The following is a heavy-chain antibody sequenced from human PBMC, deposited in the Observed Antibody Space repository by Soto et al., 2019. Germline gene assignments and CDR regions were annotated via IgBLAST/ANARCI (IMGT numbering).Heavy chain of an antibody. J-gene: IGHJ6*02. D-gene: IGHD1-1*01. CDR1: GGTFNSYA. V-gene: IGHV1-69*13. CDR2: IIPIFGTT. CDR3: ARGTVTGSEYNYYYYGMDV. Sequence: SAKVSCKASGGTFNSYAIDWVRQAPGQGLEWMGGIIPIFGTTNYAQKLQGRVKLTADESTRTAYMELSTLRSEDTAVYYCARGTVTGSEYNYYYYGMDVWGQGTTVTVSS.